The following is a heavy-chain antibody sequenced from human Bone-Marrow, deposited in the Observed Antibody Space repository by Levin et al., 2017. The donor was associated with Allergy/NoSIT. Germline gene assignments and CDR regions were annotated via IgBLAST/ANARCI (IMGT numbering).Heavy chain of an antibody. Sequence: ASVKVSCAASGFTFDDYPMHWVRQAPGKGLEWVSLVSWDATNIYYADSVEGRFTVSRDNSKNSLYLQMNSVRTEDTAFYYCAKEGGTIYFDYWGQGTLVTVSS. CDR3: AKEGGTIYFDY. J-gene: IGHJ4*02. V-gene: IGHV3-43*01. D-gene: IGHD1/OR15-1a*01. CDR1: GFTFDDYP. CDR2: VSWDATNI.